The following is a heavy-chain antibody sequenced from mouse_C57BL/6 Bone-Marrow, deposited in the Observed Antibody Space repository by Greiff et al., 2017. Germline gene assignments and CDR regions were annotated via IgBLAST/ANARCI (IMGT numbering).Heavy chain of an antibody. V-gene: IGHV1-4*01. J-gene: IGHJ2*01. Sequence: LVESGAELARPGASVKMSCKASGYTFTSYTMHWVKQRPGQGLEWIGYINPSSGYTKYNQKFKDKATLTADKSSSTAYMQLSSLTSEDSAVYYCARDYSNLDYWGQGTTLTVSS. CDR3: ARDYSNLDY. CDR2: INPSSGYT. D-gene: IGHD2-5*01. CDR1: GYTFTSYT.